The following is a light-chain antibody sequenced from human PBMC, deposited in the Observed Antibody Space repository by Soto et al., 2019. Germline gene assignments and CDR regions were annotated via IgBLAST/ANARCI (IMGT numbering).Light chain of an antibody. CDR1: QSIRSW. V-gene: IGKV1-5*03. J-gene: IGKJ1*01. CDR2: KAS. Sequence: DIQLTQSPLALSASVGDRVTITCRASQSIRSWLAWYQQKPGKAPNLLIYKASTLQSGVPLRFSGSESGTEFTLTISSLQPDDLAIYYCQQYYSYPRTFGQGTKVELK. CDR3: QQYYSYPRT.